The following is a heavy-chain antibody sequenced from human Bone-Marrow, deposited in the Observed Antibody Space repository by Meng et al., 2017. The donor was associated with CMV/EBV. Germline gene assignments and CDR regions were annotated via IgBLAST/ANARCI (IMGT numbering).Heavy chain of an antibody. J-gene: IGHJ4*02. V-gene: IGHV3-30*02. Sequence: GESLKISCAASGFTFSSYGMHWVRQAPGKGLEWVAFIRYDGSNKYYADSVKGRFTISRDNSENALYLQMNSLRAEDTAVYYCVKGNPHHNYWGQGTLVTSSS. CDR1: GFTFSSYG. CDR3: VKGNPHHNY. D-gene: IGHD1-14*01. CDR2: IRYDGSNK.